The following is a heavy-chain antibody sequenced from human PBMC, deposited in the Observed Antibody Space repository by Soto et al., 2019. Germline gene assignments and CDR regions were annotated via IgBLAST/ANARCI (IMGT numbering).Heavy chain of an antibody. CDR2: IYPGDSDT. D-gene: IGHD2-15*01. CDR3: ARHGGSSVTLYYYYGMDV. J-gene: IGHJ6*02. CDR1: GYSFTSYW. Sequence: GESLKISCKGSGYSFTSYWIGWVRQMPGKGLEWMGIIYPGDSDTRYSPSFQGQVTISADKSISTAYLQWSSLKASDTAMYYCARHGGSSVTLYYYYGMDVWGQGTTVTSP. V-gene: IGHV5-51*01.